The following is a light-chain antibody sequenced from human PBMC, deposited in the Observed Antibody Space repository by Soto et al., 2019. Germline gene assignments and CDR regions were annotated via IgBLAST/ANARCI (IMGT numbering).Light chain of an antibody. CDR1: QNISSW. CDR2: QAS. J-gene: IGKJ4*01. Sequence: DIQMTQSPSTLSASIGDRVTITCRASQNISSWLSWYQQKPGKAPNLLIYQASILESGVPSRFSGSGSGTEFSLTISSLQPDDFATFYCQQDNLKSLSFGGGTKVEIK. V-gene: IGKV1-5*03. CDR3: QQDNLKSLS.